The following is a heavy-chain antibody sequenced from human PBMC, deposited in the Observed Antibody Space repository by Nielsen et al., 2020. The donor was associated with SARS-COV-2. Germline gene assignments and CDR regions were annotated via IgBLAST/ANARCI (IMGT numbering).Heavy chain of an antibody. D-gene: IGHD6-6*01. CDR2: IFSGGST. CDR3: TVRSPSYYYYDMDV. V-gene: IGHV3-53*01. Sequence: GESLKISCAASGFAVSSSYMNWVRQAPGKGLEWVSVIFSGGSTYSADSVRGRFITSRDNSKNTLYLQMNSLRVEDTAVYYCTVRSPSYYYYDMDVWGKGTTVTVSS. J-gene: IGHJ6*03. CDR1: GFAVSSSY.